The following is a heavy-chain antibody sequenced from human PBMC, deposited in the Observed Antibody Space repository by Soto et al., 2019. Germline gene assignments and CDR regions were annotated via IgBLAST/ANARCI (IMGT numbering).Heavy chain of an antibody. CDR2: IYSDGSHQ. D-gene: IGHD2-21*01. CDR3: ERDRRVIPDADMDY. V-gene: IGHV3-30*03. J-gene: IGHJ4*02. Sequence: QVQLVESGGGVVQPGSALRLSCEASGFTFSLYGMHWVRQAPGKGLEWVGVIYSDGSHQYYGDSVKGRFTISRDNSNKRVYIQMTGLSLADSALYYCERDRRVIPDADMDYWGQGVLVTVSS. CDR1: GFTFSLYG.